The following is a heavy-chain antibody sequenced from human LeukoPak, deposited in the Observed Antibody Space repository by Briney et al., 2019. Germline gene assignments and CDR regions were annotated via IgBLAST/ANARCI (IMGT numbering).Heavy chain of an antibody. CDR2: IKTKTDGGTI. Sequence: GGSLRLSCAASGFTFSSTWMSWVRQAPGKGLEWVGRIKTKTDGGTIDYAAPVKGRFTISRDDSEDTLYLQLGSLRTEDTAVYYCTTDEYYYDSSGYSEYFQHWGQGTLVTVSS. D-gene: IGHD3-22*01. V-gene: IGHV3-15*01. J-gene: IGHJ1*01. CDR3: TTDEYYYDSSGYSEYFQH. CDR1: GFTFSSTW.